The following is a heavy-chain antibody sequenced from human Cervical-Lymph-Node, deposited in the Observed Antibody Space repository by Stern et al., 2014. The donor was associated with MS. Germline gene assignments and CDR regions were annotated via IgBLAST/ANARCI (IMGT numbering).Heavy chain of an antibody. CDR3: ARDTSSPERSDW. CDR2: ITNFVST. D-gene: IGHD1-1*01. Sequence: VQLVEAGGGVIQPGGSLRLSCTASGFTVSRDYMKWVRQDPGKGLEWFALITNFVSTCFTASVNGRFTISRDDSKNSVYLHMTRLRADDTAMYFCARDTSSPERSDWWGQATLVTLSS. V-gene: IGHV3-53*01. J-gene: IGHJ4*02. CDR1: GFTVSRDY.